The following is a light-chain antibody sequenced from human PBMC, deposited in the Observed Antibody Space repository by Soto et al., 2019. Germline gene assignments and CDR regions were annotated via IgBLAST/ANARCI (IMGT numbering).Light chain of an antibody. V-gene: IGLV2-8*01. CDR2: EVN. CDR3: SSYAGSSNV. Sequence: QSVLTQPPSASGSPGQSVAISCTGTSXDVGGYNYVSWYQQHPGKAPKLMIYEVNKRPSGVPDRFSGSKSGNTASLTVSGLRAEDEADYYCSSYAGSSNVFGTGTKVTVL. CDR1: SXDVGGYNY. J-gene: IGLJ1*01.